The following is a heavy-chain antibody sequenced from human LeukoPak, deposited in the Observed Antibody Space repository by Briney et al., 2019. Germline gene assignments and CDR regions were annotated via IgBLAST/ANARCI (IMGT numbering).Heavy chain of an antibody. CDR1: GFTFSTSV. V-gene: IGHV3-21*01. CDR3: AREKVIGHSPYDAFDI. J-gene: IGHJ3*02. Sequence: PGGALRLSCAASGFTFSTSVMNWVRQAPGKGLEWVSSITGSSSSIYYRDSVKGRFTISRDNAKNSLYLQMNSLRAEDTAVYYCAREKVIGHSPYDAFDIWGQGTLVTVSS. D-gene: IGHD3/OR15-3a*01. CDR2: ITGSSSSI.